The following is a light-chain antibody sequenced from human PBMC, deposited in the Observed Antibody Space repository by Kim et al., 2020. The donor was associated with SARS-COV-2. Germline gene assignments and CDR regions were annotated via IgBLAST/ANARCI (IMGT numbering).Light chain of an antibody. CDR1: QDISSW. J-gene: IGKJ4*01. CDR3: QQTHSFPLT. V-gene: IGKV1D-12*01. Sequence: IQMTQSPSSVYASVGDRVTITCRASQDISSWLGWYQQKPGKAPKVLIYEASNLQSWVPSRFSGSGSGTDFTLTINSLQPEGFATYYCQQTHSFPLTFGGRTKVDIK. CDR2: EAS.